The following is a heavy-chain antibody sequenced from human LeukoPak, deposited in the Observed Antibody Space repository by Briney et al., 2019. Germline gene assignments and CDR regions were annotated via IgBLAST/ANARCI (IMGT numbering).Heavy chain of an antibody. D-gene: IGHD3-10*01. V-gene: IGHV4-59*08. J-gene: IGHJ6*03. Sequence: SETLSLTCTVSGGSISSYYWSWIRQPPGKGLEWIGYIYYSGSTNYNPSLKSRVTISVDTSKNQFSLKLSSVTAADTAVYYCARHPRSGRRYMDVWGKGTTVTISS. CDR2: IYYSGST. CDR3: ARHPRSGRRYMDV. CDR1: GGSISSYY.